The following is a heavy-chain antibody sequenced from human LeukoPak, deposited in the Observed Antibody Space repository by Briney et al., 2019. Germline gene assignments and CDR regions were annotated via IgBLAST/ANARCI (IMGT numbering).Heavy chain of an antibody. V-gene: IGHV3-21*01. CDR3: ARDLSSSWTDAFDI. CDR2: ISSSSSYI. D-gene: IGHD6-13*01. Sequence: GGSLRLSCAASGFTFSSYSMNWVRQAPGEGQEWVSSISSSSSYIYYADSVKGRFTISRDNAKNSLYLQMNSLRAEDTAVYYCARDLSSSWTDAFDIWGQGTMVTVSS. CDR1: GFTFSSYS. J-gene: IGHJ3*02.